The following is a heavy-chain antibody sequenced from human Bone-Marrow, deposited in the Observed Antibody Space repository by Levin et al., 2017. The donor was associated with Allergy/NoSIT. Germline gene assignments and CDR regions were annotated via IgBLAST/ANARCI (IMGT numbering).Heavy chain of an antibody. CDR1: GYSFTSYW. Sequence: GESLKISCKGSGYSFTSYWIGWVRQMPGKGMEWMGIIYPGDSDTRYSPSFQGQVTISADKSISTAYLQWSSLKASDTAMYYCARGDYDFWRGPNWFDPWGQGTLVTVSS. J-gene: IGHJ5*02. CDR2: IYPGDSDT. V-gene: IGHV5-51*01. CDR3: ARGDYDFWRGPNWFDP. D-gene: IGHD3-3*01.